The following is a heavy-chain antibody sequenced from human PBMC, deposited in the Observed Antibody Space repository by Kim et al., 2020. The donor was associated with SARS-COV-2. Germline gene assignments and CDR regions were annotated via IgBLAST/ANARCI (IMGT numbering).Heavy chain of an antibody. V-gene: IGHV4-59*08. CDR1: GGSINNYY. Sequence: SETLSLTCFVSGGSINNYYWTWIRQPPGKGLEWIGDVSHSGSTNYNSSLESRVTMSLDTSKTQFSLRLTSVTAADTAIYYCARLVQYYDFWSGLNWCDP. CDR2: VSHSGST. J-gene: IGHJ5*02. CDR3: ARLVQYYDFWSGLNWCDP. D-gene: IGHD3-3*01.